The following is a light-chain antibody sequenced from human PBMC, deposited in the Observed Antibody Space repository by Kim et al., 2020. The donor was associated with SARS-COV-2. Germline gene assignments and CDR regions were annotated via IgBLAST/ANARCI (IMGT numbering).Light chain of an antibody. CDR2: TAS. V-gene: IGKV1-12*01. Sequence: AYVADNATTIRRATQRTSSRLCWYQQPTRKSPNLLIYTASCWQSGVPPSFSGNGSETHFTLTICSLQPEYFATFYCHQANIFPITFCQGTRLEI. CDR1: QRTSSR. J-gene: IGKJ5*01. CDR3: HQANIFPIT.